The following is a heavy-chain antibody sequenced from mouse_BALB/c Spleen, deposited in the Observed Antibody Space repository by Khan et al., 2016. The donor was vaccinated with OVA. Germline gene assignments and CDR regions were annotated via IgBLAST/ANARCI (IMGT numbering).Heavy chain of an antibody. CDR1: GYTFTSYS. CDR3: ERDVHYYGRKGALDY. V-gene: IGHV1-4*01. J-gene: IGHJ4*01. Sequence: QVQLQQSGAELARPGASVKMSCKASGYTFTSYSMHWIKQRPGQGLEWIGNINPSNAYTNYNQKFKDKATLTADKSSSTAYMQLSSLTSEDSAVYYCERDVHYYGRKGALDYWGQGTSVTVSS. D-gene: IGHD1-1*01. CDR2: INPSNAYT.